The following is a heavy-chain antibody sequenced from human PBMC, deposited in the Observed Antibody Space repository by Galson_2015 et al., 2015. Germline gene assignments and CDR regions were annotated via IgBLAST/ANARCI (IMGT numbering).Heavy chain of an antibody. CDR2: VSGGGGTT. D-gene: IGHD3-10*01. V-gene: IGHV3-23*01. J-gene: IGHJ4*02. CDR1: GFIFGNYA. Sequence: SLRLSCAASGFIFGNYAMSWVRQAPGKGLEWVSAVSGGGGTTNYADSVKGRFTISRDNSKNTLYLQMNSLRAEDTAVYYCAKERLARGIDYWGQGTLVTVSS. CDR3: AKERLARGIDY.